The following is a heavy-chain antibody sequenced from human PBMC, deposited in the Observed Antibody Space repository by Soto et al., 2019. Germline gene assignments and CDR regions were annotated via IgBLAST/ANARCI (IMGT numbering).Heavy chain of an antibody. CDR3: ATKVRVTNYLYYGMDV. J-gene: IGHJ6*02. Sequence: GGSLRLSCAASGFSFNTSGMHWARQAPGKGLEWVAVIGFDGSQQFYGDSVRGRFTISRDNSKNTLFLQMKSLTPEDTAVYYCATKVRVTNYLYYGMDVWGQGSTVTVSS. D-gene: IGHD2-21*02. CDR1: GFSFNTSG. CDR2: IGFDGSQQ. V-gene: IGHV3-30*03.